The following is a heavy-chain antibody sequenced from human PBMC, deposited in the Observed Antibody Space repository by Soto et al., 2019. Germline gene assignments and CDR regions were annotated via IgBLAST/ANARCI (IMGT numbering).Heavy chain of an antibody. Sequence: QVHLVESGGGVVQPGTSLTLSCAASGFTFSDYGMHWVRQAPGKGLEWVALTSYDGSNKYYADSVKGRFTISRDKSKNTLYMQRGSLRIEDTAVYYGAIKIDATTTGDHWGQGTLVTVSS. V-gene: IGHV3-30*03. CDR2: TSYDGSNK. D-gene: IGHD1-1*01. CDR1: GFTFSDYG. J-gene: IGHJ4*02. CDR3: AIKIDATTTGDH.